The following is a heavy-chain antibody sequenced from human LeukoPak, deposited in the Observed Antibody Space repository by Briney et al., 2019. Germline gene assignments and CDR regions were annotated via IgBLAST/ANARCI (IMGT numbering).Heavy chain of an antibody. CDR1: GYTFTDYY. Sequence: ASVKVSCKASGYTFTDYYMHWVRQAPGQGLEWMGWINPNSGGTNFAQKFQGRVTMTRDTSIRTAYMELNRLTSDDTAVYYCTSAHNYGLVYWGQGTLVTVSS. D-gene: IGHD5-18*01. V-gene: IGHV1-2*02. CDR2: INPNSGGT. J-gene: IGHJ4*02. CDR3: TSAHNYGLVY.